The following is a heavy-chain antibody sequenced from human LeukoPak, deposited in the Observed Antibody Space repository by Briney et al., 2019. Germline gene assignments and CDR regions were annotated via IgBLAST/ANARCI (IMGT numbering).Heavy chain of an antibody. D-gene: IGHD2/OR15-2a*01. CDR1: GYTFTNYA. CDR2: IVPILDIT. J-gene: IGHJ4*02. Sequence: SVKVSCKASGYTFTNYAITWVRQAPGQGFEFMGRIVPILDITNYARKFQGRVTISADRSTTTAYMELSSLRSDDTAMYYCATEIGGGPYYFDSWGQGTLVTVSS. CDR3: ATEIGGGPYYFDS. V-gene: IGHV1-69*04.